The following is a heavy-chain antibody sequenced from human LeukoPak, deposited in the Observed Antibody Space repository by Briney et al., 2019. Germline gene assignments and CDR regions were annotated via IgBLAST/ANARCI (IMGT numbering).Heavy chain of an antibody. CDR2: IYSGGTT. J-gene: IGHJ4*02. V-gene: IGHV3-53*05. Sequence: PGGSLRLSCAASGFTVSSNYMSWVRQAPGKGLEWVSVIYSGGTTNYADSVKGRFTISRDNSKNTLYLQMNSLRPDDTAVYYCAREPQYWGQGTLITVSS. CDR1: GFTVSSNY. CDR3: AREPQY.